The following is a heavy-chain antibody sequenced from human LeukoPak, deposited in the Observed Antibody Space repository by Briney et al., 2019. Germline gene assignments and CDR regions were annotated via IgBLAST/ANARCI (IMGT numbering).Heavy chain of an antibody. Sequence: SETLSLTCTVSGGSISSYYWSWIRQPPGKGLEWIGYTYYSGSTNYNPSLKSRVTISVDTSKNQFSLKLSSVTAADTAVYYCARVRMATITLDYWGQGTLVTVSS. CDR3: ARVRMATITLDY. D-gene: IGHD5-24*01. V-gene: IGHV4-59*01. CDR1: GGSISSYY. J-gene: IGHJ4*02. CDR2: TYYSGST.